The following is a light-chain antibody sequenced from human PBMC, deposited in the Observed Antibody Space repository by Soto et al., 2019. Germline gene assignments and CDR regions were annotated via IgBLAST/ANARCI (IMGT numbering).Light chain of an antibody. CDR2: GAS. J-gene: IGKJ3*01. CDR3: QQYGSSSGFT. V-gene: IGKV3-20*01. CDR1: QSVSSSY. Sequence: EIVLTQSPGALSLSPGERATLSCRASQSVSSSYLAWYQQKPGQAPRLLIYGASSRATGIPDRFSGSGSGTDFTLTISRLEPEDFVVYYCQQYGSSSGFTFGPGTKVDIK.